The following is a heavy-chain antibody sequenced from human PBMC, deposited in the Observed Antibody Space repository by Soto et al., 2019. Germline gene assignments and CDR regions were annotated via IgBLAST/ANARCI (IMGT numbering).Heavy chain of an antibody. J-gene: IGHJ5*02. CDR1: GGYIRSRTYY. D-gene: IGHD2-21*02. CDR2: IYHSGST. Sequence: PSETKSLPSTVSGGYIRSRTYYRSRKRQSPGKGLEWIGGIYHSGSTYHNPSLKSRVTISVDRSKNQFSLKLSSVAAADTAVYYCARVAYCGGDCYRGFDPWGQGTLVTVSS. V-gene: IGHV4-39*07. CDR3: ARVAYCGGDCYRGFDP.